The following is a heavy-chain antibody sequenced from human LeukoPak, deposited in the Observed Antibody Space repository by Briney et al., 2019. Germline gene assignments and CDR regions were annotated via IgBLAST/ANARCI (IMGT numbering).Heavy chain of an antibody. Sequence: PGGSLRLSCAASGFTFSSYAMSWVRQAPGEGLEWVSAISGSGGSTYYADSVKGRFTISRDNSKNTLYLQMNSLRAEDTAVYYCAKDWVWDSSGYYPITFSYFDYWGQGTLVTVSS. J-gene: IGHJ4*02. D-gene: IGHD3-22*01. V-gene: IGHV3-23*01. CDR3: AKDWVWDSSGYYPITFSYFDY. CDR2: ISGSGGST. CDR1: GFTFSSYA.